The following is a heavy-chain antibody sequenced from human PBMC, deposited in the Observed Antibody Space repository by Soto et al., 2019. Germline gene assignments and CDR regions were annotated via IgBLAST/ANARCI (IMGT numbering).Heavy chain of an antibody. J-gene: IGHJ3*02. Sequence: GASVKVSCKASGYTFTGYYMHWVRQAPGQGLEWMGRVIPNSGVANYAQKFQGRVTMTTDKSTSTAYMELSSLRSEDTAVYYCASGYCSGGSCDHDAFDIWGQGTMVTVSS. CDR1: GYTFTGYY. V-gene: IGHV1-2*02. CDR2: VIPNSGVA. CDR3: ASGYCSGGSCDHDAFDI. D-gene: IGHD2-15*01.